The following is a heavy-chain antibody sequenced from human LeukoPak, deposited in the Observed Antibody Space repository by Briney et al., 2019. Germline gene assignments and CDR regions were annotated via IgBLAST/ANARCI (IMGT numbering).Heavy chain of an antibody. Sequence: AASVKVSCKASGYTFTSYGISWVRQAPGQGLEWMGWISAYNGNTNYAQKLQGRVTMTRDTSTSTVYMELRSLRSEDTAVYYCARGVVAVAGYYFDYWGQGTLVTVSS. D-gene: IGHD6-19*01. CDR1: GYTFTSYG. CDR3: ARGVVAVAGYYFDY. V-gene: IGHV1-18*01. CDR2: ISAYNGNT. J-gene: IGHJ4*02.